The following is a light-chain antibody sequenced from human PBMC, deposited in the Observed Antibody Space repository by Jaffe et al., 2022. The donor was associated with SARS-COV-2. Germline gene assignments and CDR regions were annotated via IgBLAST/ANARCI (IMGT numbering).Light chain of an antibody. CDR2: AAS. CDR3: QQSYSTPYT. V-gene: IGKV1-39*01. CDR1: QSIDTY. J-gene: IGKJ2*01. Sequence: DIQMTQSPSSLSASVGDGLTITCRAGQSIDTYLNWYQQKPGKAPKLLIYAASSLQSGVPSRFSGSGSGTDFTLTISSLQSEDFATYYCQQSYSTPYTFGQGTKLEIE.